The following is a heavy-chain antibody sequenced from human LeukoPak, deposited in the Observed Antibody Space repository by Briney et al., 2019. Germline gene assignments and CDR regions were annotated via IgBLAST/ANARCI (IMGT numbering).Heavy chain of an antibody. CDR3: AREERGYSSGWTQG. J-gene: IGHJ4*02. Sequence: PSETLSLTCTVSGGSISSSSYYWGWIRQPPGKGLEWIGSIYYSGSTYYNPPLKSRVTISVDTSKNQLSLKLSSVTAADTAVYYCAREERGYSSGWTQGWGQGTLVTVSS. D-gene: IGHD6-19*01. CDR1: GGSISSSSYY. V-gene: IGHV4-39*07. CDR2: IYYSGST.